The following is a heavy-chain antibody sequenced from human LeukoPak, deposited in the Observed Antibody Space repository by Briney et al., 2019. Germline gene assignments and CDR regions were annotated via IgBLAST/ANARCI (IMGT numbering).Heavy chain of an antibody. J-gene: IGHJ4*02. V-gene: IGHV3-7*03. CDR1: GFTFSSYW. CDR2: IKQDGSEK. Sequence: GGSLRLSCAASGFTFSSYWMSWVRQAPGKGLEWVANIKQDGSEKYYVDSVKGRFTISRDNAKNSLYLQMNSLRAEDTVVYYCARESVNYGDYGGYDYWGQGTLVTVSS. CDR3: ARESVNYGDYGGYDY. D-gene: IGHD4-17*01.